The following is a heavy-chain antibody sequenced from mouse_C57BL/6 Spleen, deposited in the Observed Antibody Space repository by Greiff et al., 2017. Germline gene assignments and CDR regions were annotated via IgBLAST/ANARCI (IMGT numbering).Heavy chain of an antibody. CDR2: IPPSDSDT. J-gene: IGHJ1*03. D-gene: IGHD1-1*01. V-gene: IGHV1-74*01. CDR1: GYTFTSYW. Sequence: QVQLQQPGAELVKPGASVKVSCKASGYTFTSYWMHWVKQRPGQGLEWIGRIPPSDSDTNYNQKFKGKATLTVDKSSSTAYMQLSSLTSGDSAVYYCSTVVAPYWYFDGWGTGTTVPVSS. CDR3: STVVAPYWYFDG.